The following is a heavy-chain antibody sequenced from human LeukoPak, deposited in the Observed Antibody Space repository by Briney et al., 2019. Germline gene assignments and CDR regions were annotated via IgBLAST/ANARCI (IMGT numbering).Heavy chain of an antibody. CDR3: ARPYYDFWSGYYFY. J-gene: IGHJ4*02. V-gene: IGHV4-34*01. D-gene: IGHD3-3*01. CDR1: GGSFSGYY. CDR2: INHSGST. Sequence: KPSETLSLTCAVYGGSFSGYYWSWIRQPPGKGLEWIGEINHSGSTNYNPSLKSRVTISVGTSKNQFSLKLSSVTAADTAVYYCARPYYDFWSGYYFYWGQGTLVTVSS.